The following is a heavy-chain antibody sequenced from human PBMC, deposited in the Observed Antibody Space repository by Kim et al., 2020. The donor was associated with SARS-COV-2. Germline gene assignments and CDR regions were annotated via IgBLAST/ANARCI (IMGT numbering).Heavy chain of an antibody. CDR1: GYTFTGYY. Sequence: ASVKVSCKASGYTFTGYYMHWVRQAPGQGLEWMGWINPNSGGTNYAQKFQGRVTMTRDTSISTAYMELSRLRSDDTAVYYCARGKVAARHPFFRVASHGNWFDPWGQGTLVTVSS. V-gene: IGHV1-2*02. CDR3: ARGKVAARHPFFRVASHGNWFDP. CDR2: INPNSGGT. J-gene: IGHJ5*02. D-gene: IGHD6-6*01.